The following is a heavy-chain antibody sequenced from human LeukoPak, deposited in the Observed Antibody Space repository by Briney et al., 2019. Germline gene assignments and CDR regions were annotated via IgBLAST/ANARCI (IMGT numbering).Heavy chain of an antibody. D-gene: IGHD3-10*01. CDR3: AKGDPMVRGVLDY. CDR2: ISYDGSNK. CDR1: GFTLSSYG. V-gene: IGHV3-30*18. J-gene: IGHJ4*02. Sequence: PGRSLRLSCAASGFTLSSYGMHWVRQAPGKGLEWVAVISYDGSNKYYADSVKGRFTISRDNSKNTLYLQMSSLRAEDTAVYYCAKGDPMVRGVLDYWGQGTLVTVSS.